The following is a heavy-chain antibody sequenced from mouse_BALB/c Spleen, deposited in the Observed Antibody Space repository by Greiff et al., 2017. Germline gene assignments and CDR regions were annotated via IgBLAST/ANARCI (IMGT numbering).Heavy chain of an antibody. Sequence: EVKLMESGGGLVQPGGSRKLSCAASGFTFSSFGMHWVRQAPEKGLEWVAYISSGSSTIYYADTVKGRFTISRDNPKNTLFLQMTSLRSEDTAMYYCARESRGAMDYWGQGTSVTVSS. J-gene: IGHJ4*01. V-gene: IGHV5-17*02. CDR1: GFTFSSFG. CDR3: ARESRGAMDY. CDR2: ISSGSSTI. D-gene: IGHD1-1*01.